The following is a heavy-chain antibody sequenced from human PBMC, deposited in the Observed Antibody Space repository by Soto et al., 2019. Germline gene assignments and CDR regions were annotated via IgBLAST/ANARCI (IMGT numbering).Heavy chain of an antibody. V-gene: IGHV3-21*01. CDR2: ISSSSSYI. Sequence: EVQLVESGGGLVKPGGSLRLSCAASGFTFSSYSMNWVRQAPGKGLEWVSSISSSSSYIYYADSVKGRFTISRDNAKNSRYLQMNSLRAEDTAVYYCARDLLYDHNPHTNWGQGTMVTVSS. D-gene: IGHD3-3*01. CDR3: ARDLLYDHNPHTN. CDR1: GFTFSSYS. J-gene: IGHJ3*01.